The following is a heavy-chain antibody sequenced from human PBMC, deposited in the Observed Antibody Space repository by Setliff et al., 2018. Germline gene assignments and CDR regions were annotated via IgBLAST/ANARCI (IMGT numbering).Heavy chain of an antibody. D-gene: IGHD3-22*01. J-gene: IGHJ4*02. CDR2: INPGGGST. V-gene: IGHV1-46*01. CDR1: GYTFTNHY. Sequence: ASVKVSCKASGYTFTNHYMHWVRQAPGQGLEWMGMINPGGGSTTYAQKFQGRVTMTRDTSTSTVYMELSSLRTEDTTVYYCARGYYDSYARYYVVGDYWGQGTPVTVSS. CDR3: ARGYYDSYARYYVVGDY.